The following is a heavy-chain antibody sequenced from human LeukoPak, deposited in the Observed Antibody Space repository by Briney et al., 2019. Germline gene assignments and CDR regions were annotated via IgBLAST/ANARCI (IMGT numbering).Heavy chain of an antibody. CDR1: GYTFTSYG. J-gene: IGHJ3*02. CDR2: ISAYNGNT. D-gene: IGHD1-1*01. V-gene: IGHV1-18*01. CDR3: ARSKLVPDAFDI. Sequence: ASVKVSCKASGYTFTSYGISWVRQAPGQGLEWMGWISAYNGNTNYAQKLQGRVTMTTDISTSTAYMELRSLRSDDTAVYYCARSKLVPDAFDIWGQGTMVTVSS.